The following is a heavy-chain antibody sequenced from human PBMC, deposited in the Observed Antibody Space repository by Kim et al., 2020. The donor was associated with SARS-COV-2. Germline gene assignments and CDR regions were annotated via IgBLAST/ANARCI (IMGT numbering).Heavy chain of an antibody. J-gene: IGHJ6*02. Sequence: GGSLRLSCAASGFTFSSYWMHWVRQAPGKGLVWVSRINSDGSSTSYADSVKGRFTISRDNAKNTLYLQMNSLRAEDTAVYYCARVQRSSSPGYYYGMDVWGQGTTVTVSS. CDR1: GFTFSSYW. D-gene: IGHD6-6*01. V-gene: IGHV3-74*01. CDR3: ARVQRSSSPGYYYGMDV. CDR2: INSDGSST.